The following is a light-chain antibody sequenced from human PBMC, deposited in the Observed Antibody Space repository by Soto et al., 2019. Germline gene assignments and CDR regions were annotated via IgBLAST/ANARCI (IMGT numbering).Light chain of an antibody. V-gene: IGKV3-11*01. CDR2: DAS. J-gene: IGKJ1*01. Sequence: EIVLTQSPATLSLSPGETATLSCRASQNFGSYLAWYQQKPGQAPRLLIYDASNRATGIPARFSGSGSGTDFTLTISSLEPEDFAVYYCQQRGETFGQGTKVEIK. CDR3: QQRGET. CDR1: QNFGSY.